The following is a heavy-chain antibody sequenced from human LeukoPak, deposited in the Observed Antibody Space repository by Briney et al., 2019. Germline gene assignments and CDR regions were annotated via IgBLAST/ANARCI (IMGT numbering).Heavy chain of an antibody. J-gene: IGHJ3*02. CDR2: ISSSSSTI. D-gene: IGHD3-22*01. CDR3: ARGQWLHREHDAFDI. CDR1: GFTFSSYS. Sequence: GGSLRLSCAASGFTFSSYSMNWVRQAPGKGLEWVSYISSSSSTIYYADSVKGRFTISRDNAKNSLYLQMNSLRDEDTAVYYRARGQWLHREHDAFDIWGQGTMVTVSS. V-gene: IGHV3-48*02.